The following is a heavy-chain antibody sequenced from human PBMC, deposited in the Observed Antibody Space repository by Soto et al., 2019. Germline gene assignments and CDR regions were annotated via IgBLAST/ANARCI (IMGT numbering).Heavy chain of an antibody. CDR2: INPNSGAT. J-gene: IGHJ5*02. CDR3: ANLPPTPDWFDP. Sequence: ASVKVSCKASGYTFTGYFIHWLRHAPGQGLEWMGRINPNSGATNYTRKLQDRLTMTRATSINTAYMELSSLRPVDTAIYYCANLPPTPDWFDPWGQGTLVTVSS. V-gene: IGHV1-2*06. CDR1: GYTFTGYF.